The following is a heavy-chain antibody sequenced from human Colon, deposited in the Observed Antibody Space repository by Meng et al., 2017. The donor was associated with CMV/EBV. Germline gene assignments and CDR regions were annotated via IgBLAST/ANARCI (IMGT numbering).Heavy chain of an antibody. Sequence: GSLRLSCTVSGVSVRSGSYFWTWIRQPPGKGLQWIGNIYNNGTTNYNPSLKSRVTISVDTSENQFSLTLRSVTAADTAMYYCVRDSDISRPHYYYGMDVWGHGTTVTVSS. CDR2: IYNNGTT. D-gene: IGHD2-15*01. CDR1: GVSVRSGSYF. V-gene: IGHV4-61*01. J-gene: IGHJ6*02. CDR3: VRDSDISRPHYYYGMDV.